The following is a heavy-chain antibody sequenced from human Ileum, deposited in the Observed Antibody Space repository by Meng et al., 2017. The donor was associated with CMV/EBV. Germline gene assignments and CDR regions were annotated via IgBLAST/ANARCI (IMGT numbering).Heavy chain of an antibody. CDR2: VTRSGST. CDR1: GGSCSSYH. CDR3: ARGSSQVWELLHY. V-gene: IGHV4-34*01. Sequence: QLQKWGAELLKPSEPLSLICAGCGGSCSSYHWTWIRQPPGKGLEWIGEVTRSGSTNYNPSLKSRLIISLDTSTNQFSLKLNSVTAADTAIYYCARGSSQVWELLHYWGQGTLVTVSS. D-gene: IGHD1-26*01. J-gene: IGHJ4*02.